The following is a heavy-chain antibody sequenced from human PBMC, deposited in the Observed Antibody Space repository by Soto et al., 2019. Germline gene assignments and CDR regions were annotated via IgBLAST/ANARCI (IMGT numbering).Heavy chain of an antibody. D-gene: IGHD5-12*01. V-gene: IGHV1-69*06. J-gene: IGHJ3*02. CDR3: ATDGPSNSGNLYAFDI. CDR2: IIPIFGTT. CDR1: GGTFSSYA. Sequence: QMQLVQSGAEVKKPGSSVKVSCKASGGTFSSYAISWVRQAPGQGLEWLGEIIPIFGTTKYAQNLQGRVTLTADKSTSTAYMELSSLGSEDTAVYYCATDGPSNSGNLYAFDIWGQGTMVTVSA.